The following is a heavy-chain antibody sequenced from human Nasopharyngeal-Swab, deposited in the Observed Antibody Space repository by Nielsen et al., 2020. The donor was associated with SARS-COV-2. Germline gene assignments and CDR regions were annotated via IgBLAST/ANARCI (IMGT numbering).Heavy chain of an antibody. CDR3: ARGRGSSWAYYYGMDV. V-gene: IGHV3-13*01. CDR1: GFTFSSYD. J-gene: IGHJ6*02. Sequence: GGSLRLSCAASGFTFSSYDMHWVRQATGKGLEWVSAIGTAGDTYHPGSVKGRFTISRENAKNSLYLQMNSLRAGDTAVYYCARGRGSSWAYYYGMDVWGQGTTVTVSS. CDR2: IGTAGDT. D-gene: IGHD6-13*01.